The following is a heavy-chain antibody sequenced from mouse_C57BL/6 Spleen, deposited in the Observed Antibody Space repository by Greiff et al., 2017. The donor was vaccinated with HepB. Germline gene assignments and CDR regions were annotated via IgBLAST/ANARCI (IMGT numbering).Heavy chain of an antibody. D-gene: IGHD2-3*01. CDR1: GFNIKDDY. J-gene: IGHJ4*01. V-gene: IGHV14-4*01. CDR3: TTGGDGFPYAMDY. Sequence: VQLQQSGAELVRPGASVKLSCTASGFNIKDDYMHWVKQRPEQGLEWIGWIDPENGDTEYASKFQGKATITADTSSNTAYLQLSSLTSEDTAVYYCTTGGDGFPYAMDYWGQGTSVTVSS. CDR2: IDPENGDT.